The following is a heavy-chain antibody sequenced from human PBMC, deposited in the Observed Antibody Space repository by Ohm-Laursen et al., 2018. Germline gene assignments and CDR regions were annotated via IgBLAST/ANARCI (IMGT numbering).Heavy chain of an antibody. V-gene: IGHV3-11*01. Sequence: GSLRLSCAASGFTLSDYYMSWIRQAPGKGLEWVSYISSSGNIIYYADSVKGRFTISRANAKNSLYLQMNSLRAEDTAVYYCARYGRRIAAAGTLNGAFDVWGQGTMVTVSS. CDR2: ISSSGNII. J-gene: IGHJ3*01. CDR3: ARYGRRIAAAGTLNGAFDV. D-gene: IGHD6-13*01. CDR1: GFTLSDYY.